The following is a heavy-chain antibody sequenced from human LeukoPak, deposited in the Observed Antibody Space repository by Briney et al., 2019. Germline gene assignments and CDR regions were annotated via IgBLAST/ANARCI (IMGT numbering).Heavy chain of an antibody. J-gene: IGHJ6*02. D-gene: IGHD3-16*01. Sequence: PSETLSLTCTVSGGSMSKSYWNWIRQPPGKGLEWIGYIYSSGSTNYNPSLKSRVTISLDTSRTQSSLELTSATAADTAVYYCARVGYAMDVWGQGTTVTVSS. CDR2: IYSSGST. V-gene: IGHV4-59*01. CDR3: ARVGYAMDV. CDR1: GGSMSKSY.